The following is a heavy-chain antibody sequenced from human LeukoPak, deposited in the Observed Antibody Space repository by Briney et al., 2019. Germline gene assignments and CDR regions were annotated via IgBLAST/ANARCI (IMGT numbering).Heavy chain of an antibody. CDR1: GGSIISVDYY. J-gene: IGHJ3*02. D-gene: IGHD2-2*02. CDR2: IYHNGDT. V-gene: IGHV4-30-4*08. CDR3: ARAGVVPAAINRAFDI. Sequence: SQTLSLTCIVSGGSIISVDYYGSWIRQPPGKGLEWIGYIYHNGDTYYNPSLKSRVSISVDTSKNQFSLKLSSVTAADTAVYYCARAGVVPAAINRAFDIWGQGSVVTVSS.